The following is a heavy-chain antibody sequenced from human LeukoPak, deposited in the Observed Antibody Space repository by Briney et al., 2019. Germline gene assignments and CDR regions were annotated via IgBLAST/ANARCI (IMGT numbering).Heavy chain of an antibody. CDR2: INPNSGGT. Sequence: GASVKVSCKASGYTFTGYYMHWVRQAPGQGLEWMGWINPNSGGTNYAQKFQGRVTMTRDTSISTAYMELSRLRSDDTAVYYCAKDRGSSRSSDFDYWGQGTLVTVSS. D-gene: IGHD6-13*01. J-gene: IGHJ4*02. V-gene: IGHV1-2*02. CDR1: GYTFTGYY. CDR3: AKDRGSSRSSDFDY.